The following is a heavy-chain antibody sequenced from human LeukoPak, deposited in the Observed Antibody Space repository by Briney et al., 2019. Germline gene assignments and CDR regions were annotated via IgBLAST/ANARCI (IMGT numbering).Heavy chain of an antibody. J-gene: IGHJ4*02. CDR2: IYYSGST. V-gene: IGHV4-59*08. CDR3: ARQISAYADY. CDR1: GVSFSSYY. Sequence: SETLSLTCAVYGVSFSSYYWSWLRQPPGKGLEWIGYIYYSGSTNYNPSLKSRVTISVDTSKNQFSLKLSSVTAADTAMYYCARQISAYADYWGQGTLVTVSS. D-gene: IGHD5-12*01.